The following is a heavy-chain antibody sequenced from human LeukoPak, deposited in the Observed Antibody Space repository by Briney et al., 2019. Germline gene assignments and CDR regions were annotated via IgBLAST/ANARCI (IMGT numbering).Heavy chain of an antibody. Sequence: GGSLRLSCAASGFTFSSYEMNWVRQAPGKGLEWVSYISSSGSTIYYADSVKGRFTISRDNAKNSLYLQMNSLRAEDTAVYYCASSGANSYRKFDYWGQGTLVTVSS. CDR3: ASSGANSYRKFDY. CDR1: GFTFSSYE. D-gene: IGHD1-14*01. J-gene: IGHJ4*02. V-gene: IGHV3-48*03. CDR2: ISSSGSTI.